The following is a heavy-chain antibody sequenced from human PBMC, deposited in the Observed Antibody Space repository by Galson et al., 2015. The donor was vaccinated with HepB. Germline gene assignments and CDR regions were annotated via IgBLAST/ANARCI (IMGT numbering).Heavy chain of an antibody. CDR3: VRGMDF. Sequence: SLRLSCAASGFTFSSYWMTWVRQAPGKGLEWVANIKQDGSAKYYVDSVKGRFTISRDNAKNSLFLQMDSLRAEDTAFYYCVRGMDFWGQGTLVTVSS. CDR2: IKQDGSAK. D-gene: IGHD2-8*01. J-gene: IGHJ4*02. CDR1: GFTFSSYW. V-gene: IGHV3-7*01.